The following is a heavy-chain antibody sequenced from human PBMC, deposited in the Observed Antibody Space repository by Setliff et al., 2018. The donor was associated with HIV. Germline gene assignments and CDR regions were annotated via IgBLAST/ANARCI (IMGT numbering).Heavy chain of an antibody. CDR2: IDRSSSTI. Sequence: GGSLRLSCAASGFTLTDYGMNWVRQAPGKGLEWVSYIDRSSSTIYYADSVKGRFTISRDNAKNSLYLQMNSLRAEDTAVYYCARSRAAGFDYWGQGTLVTVSS. V-gene: IGHV3-48*01. CDR1: GFTLTDYG. D-gene: IGHD6-13*01. CDR3: ARSRAAGFDY. J-gene: IGHJ4*02.